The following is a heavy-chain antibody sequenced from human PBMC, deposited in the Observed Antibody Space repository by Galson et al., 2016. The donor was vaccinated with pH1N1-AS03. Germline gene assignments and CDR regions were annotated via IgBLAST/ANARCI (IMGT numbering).Heavy chain of an antibody. V-gene: IGHV3-23*01. CDR2: ISGSGGST. Sequence: SLRLSCAASGFTFSNYAMTWVRQAPGKGLEWVSSISGSGGSTNSADSVRDRFSISRDNSKNTLFLQMNRLRADDTAVYYCAKKFYYDSSGHHLDVADGWGQGTAVTVSS. J-gene: IGHJ3*01. CDR3: AKKFYYDSSGHHLDVADG. D-gene: IGHD3-22*01. CDR1: GFTFSNYA.